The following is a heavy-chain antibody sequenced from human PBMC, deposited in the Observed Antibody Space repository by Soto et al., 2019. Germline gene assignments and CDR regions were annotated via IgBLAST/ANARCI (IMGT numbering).Heavy chain of an antibody. CDR3: ARELSIAAHPGYYYGMDV. CDR1: GYTFTSYY. J-gene: IGHJ6*02. V-gene: IGHV1-46*01. CDR2: INPSGGST. D-gene: IGHD6-6*01. Sequence: GASVKVSCKASGYTFTSYYMHWVRQAPGQGLEWMGIINPSGGSTSYAQKFQGRVTMTRDTSTSTVYMELSSLRSEDTAVYYCARELSIAAHPGYYYGMDVWGQGTTVTVS.